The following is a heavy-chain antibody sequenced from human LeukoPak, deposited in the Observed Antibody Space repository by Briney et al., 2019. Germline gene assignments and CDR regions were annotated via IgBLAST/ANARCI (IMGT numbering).Heavy chain of an antibody. J-gene: IGHJ4*02. CDR2: ISYDGSNK. V-gene: IGHV3-30*03. CDR1: GFTFSSYG. D-gene: IGHD3-3*01. Sequence: GGSLRLSCAASGFTFSSYGMHWVRQAPGKGLEWVAVISYDGSNKYYADSVKGRFTISRDNSKNTLYLQMNSLRAEDTAVYYCARDQKGGRQLYDWGQGTLVTVSS. CDR3: ARDQKGGRQLYD.